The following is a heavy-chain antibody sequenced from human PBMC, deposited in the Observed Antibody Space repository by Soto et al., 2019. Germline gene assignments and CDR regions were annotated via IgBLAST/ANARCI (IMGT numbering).Heavy chain of an antibody. CDR1: GGSISSGGYY. D-gene: IGHD3-10*01. CDR3: ARVGTETYYYGSGLDY. Sequence: NPSETLSLTCTVSGGSISSGGYYWSWIRQHPGKGLEWIGYIYYSGSTYYNPSLKSRVTISVDTSKNQFSLKLSSVTAADTAVYYCARVGTETYYYGSGLDYWGQGTLVTVSS. CDR2: IYYSGST. J-gene: IGHJ4*02. V-gene: IGHV4-31*03.